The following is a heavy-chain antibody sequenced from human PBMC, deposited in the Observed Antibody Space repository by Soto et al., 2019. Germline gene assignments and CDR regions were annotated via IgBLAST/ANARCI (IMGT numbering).Heavy chain of an antibody. CDR2: IHHSGST. CDR1: GDSISSNNW. Sequence: SETLSLTCGVSGDSISSNNWWNWVRQPPGKGLEWIGEIHHSGSTNYNPSLKSRVTISVDKSKNQFSLKLNSVTAADTAVYYCARARQYCSSSSCYLDPWGQGTLVTVSS. CDR3: ARARQYCSSSSCYLDP. J-gene: IGHJ5*02. D-gene: IGHD2-2*01. V-gene: IGHV4-4*02.